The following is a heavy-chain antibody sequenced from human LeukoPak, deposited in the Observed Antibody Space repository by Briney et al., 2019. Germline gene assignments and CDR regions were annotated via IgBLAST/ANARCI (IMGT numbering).Heavy chain of an antibody. J-gene: IGHJ2*01. CDR1: NGSFNSYY. Sequence: SETLSLTCAVYNGSFNSYYWSWIRQPPGKGLEWIGEVNHSGSTNYNPSLKNQVTISLDTSKNQFSLKLSSVTAADTAVYYCARGYCRGGSCYFFWYFDLWGRGTLVTVSS. V-gene: IGHV4-34*01. CDR3: ARGYCRGGSCYFFWYFDL. D-gene: IGHD2-15*01. CDR2: VNHSGST.